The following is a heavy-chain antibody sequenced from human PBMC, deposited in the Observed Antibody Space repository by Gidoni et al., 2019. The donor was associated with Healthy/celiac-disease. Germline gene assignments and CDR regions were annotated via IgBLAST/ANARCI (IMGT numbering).Heavy chain of an antibody. CDR3: ARGAEDIVVVPAAMDYYYYMDV. V-gene: IGHV3-64*01. Sequence: EVQLVESGGGLVQPGGSLRLSCAASGFTFSSYAMHWVRQAPGKGLEYVSAISSNGGSTYYANSVKGRFTISRDNSKNTLYLQMGSLRAEDMAVYYCARGAEDIVVVPAAMDYYYYMDVWGKGTTVTVSS. J-gene: IGHJ6*03. CDR1: GFTFSSYA. D-gene: IGHD2-2*01. CDR2: ISSNGGST.